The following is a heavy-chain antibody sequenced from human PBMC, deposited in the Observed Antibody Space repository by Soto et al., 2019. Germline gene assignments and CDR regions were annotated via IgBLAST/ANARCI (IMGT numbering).Heavy chain of an antibody. CDR3: AKALPMYYYDSSGYSDYYYDMDV. V-gene: IGHV3-23*01. D-gene: IGHD3-22*01. CDR2: ISARGEKT. J-gene: IGHJ6*02. CDR1: GFTLNSYA. Sequence: GGSLRLSCAASGFTLNSYAMNWVRQAPGKGLEWVSGISARGEKTYYADSVKGRFTISRDNSKNTVYLQMNSLRAKDTAVFYCAKALPMYYYDSSGYSDYYYDMDVWGQGTTVTVSS.